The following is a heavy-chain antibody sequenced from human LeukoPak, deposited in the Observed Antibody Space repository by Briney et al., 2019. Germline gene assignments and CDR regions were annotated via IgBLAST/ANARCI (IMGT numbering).Heavy chain of an antibody. CDR3: ARDESYYDFWSGTLGP. D-gene: IGHD3-3*01. CDR1: GFTFSSYG. CDR2: IRYDGSNK. V-gene: IGHV3-30*02. Sequence: GGSLRLSCAASGFTFSSYGMHWVRQAPGKGLEWVAFIRYDGSNKYYADSVKGRFTISRDNSKNTLYLQMNSLRAEDTAVYYCARDESYYDFWSGTLGPWGQGTLVTVSS. J-gene: IGHJ5*02.